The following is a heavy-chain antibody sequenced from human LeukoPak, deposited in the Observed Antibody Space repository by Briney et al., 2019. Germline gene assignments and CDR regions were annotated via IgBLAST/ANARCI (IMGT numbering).Heavy chain of an antibody. Sequence: GGSLRLSCAASGFTFSSYAMSWVRQAPGKGLEWVSAISGSGGSTYYADSVKGRFTISRDNSKNTLYLQMNSLRAEDTAVYYCATTIAVARLEEFDYWGQGTLVTVSS. J-gene: IGHJ4*02. CDR3: ATTIAVARLEEFDY. CDR2: ISGSGGST. D-gene: IGHD6-19*01. V-gene: IGHV3-23*01. CDR1: GFTFSSYA.